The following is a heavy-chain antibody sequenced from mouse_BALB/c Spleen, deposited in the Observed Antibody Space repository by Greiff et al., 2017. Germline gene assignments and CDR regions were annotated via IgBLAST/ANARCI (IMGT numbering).Heavy chain of an antibody. D-gene: IGHD2-2*01. Sequence: EVKLEESGPGLVKPSQSLSLTCTVTGYSITSDYAWNWIRQFPGNKLEWMGYISYSGSTSYNPSLKSRISITRDTSKNQFFLQLNSVTTEDTATYYCAKGGLRRGNYFDYWGQGTTLTVSS. V-gene: IGHV3-2*02. CDR1: GYSITSDYA. CDR3: AKGGLRRGNYFDY. CDR2: ISYSGST. J-gene: IGHJ2*01.